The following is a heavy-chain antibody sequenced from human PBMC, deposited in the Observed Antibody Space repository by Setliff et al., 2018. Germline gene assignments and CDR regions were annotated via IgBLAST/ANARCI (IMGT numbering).Heavy chain of an antibody. CDR3: ARRASYSGSFDAFDI. D-gene: IGHD1-26*01. CDR2: IIPILGIA. J-gene: IGHJ3*02. Sequence: ASVKVSCKASGYTFTNYGVTWVRQAPGQGLEWMGGIIPILGIANYAQKFQGRVTMTRNTSISTAYMELSSLRSEDTAVYYCARRASYSGSFDAFDIWGQGTMVTVSS. V-gene: IGHV1-8*02. CDR1: GYTFTNYG.